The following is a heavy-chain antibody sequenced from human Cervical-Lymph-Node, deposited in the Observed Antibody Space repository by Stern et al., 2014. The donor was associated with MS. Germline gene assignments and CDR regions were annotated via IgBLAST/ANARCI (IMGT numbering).Heavy chain of an antibody. D-gene: IGHD5-24*01. CDR3: ARSRDAYKNFDY. V-gene: IGHV5-51*03. Sequence: EVQLVQSGGEVKKPGESLKISCKGSGYYFNNYWIGWVRQMPGKGLEWMGIIYPDEGDTRYSPSFQGQVTISVDKSTTTACLQWSSLKASDSAMYYCARSRDAYKNFDYWGQGTLVTVSS. CDR1: GYYFNNYW. J-gene: IGHJ4*02. CDR2: IYPDEGDT.